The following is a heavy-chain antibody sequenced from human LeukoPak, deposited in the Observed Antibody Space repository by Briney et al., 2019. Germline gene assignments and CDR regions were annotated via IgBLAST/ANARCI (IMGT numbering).Heavy chain of an antibody. D-gene: IGHD6-25*01. Sequence: ASVKVSCKASGYTFTSYAMHWVRQAPGQRLEWMGWINAGNGNTKYSQKFQGRVTITRDTSASTAYMELSSLRSEDTAVYYCARDLLGSSGDYWGQGTLVTVSS. V-gene: IGHV1-3*01. J-gene: IGHJ4*02. CDR2: INAGNGNT. CDR3: ARDLLGSSGDY. CDR1: GYTFTSYA.